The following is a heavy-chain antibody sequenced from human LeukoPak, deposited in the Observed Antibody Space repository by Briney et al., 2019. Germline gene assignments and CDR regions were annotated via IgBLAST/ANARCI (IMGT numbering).Heavy chain of an antibody. Sequence: GSSVKVSCKASGDTFNSVALSWVRLAPGQGLEWMGGIIPIFGTANYAQRFLGRVTITSDESTSTAYMEINSLTSEDTAVYYCARLSDPSKSPGLLDIWGKGTTVTVSS. D-gene: IGHD4-11*01. CDR1: GDTFNSVA. V-gene: IGHV1-69*01. J-gene: IGHJ6*04. CDR2: IIPIFGTA. CDR3: ARLSDPSKSPGLLDI.